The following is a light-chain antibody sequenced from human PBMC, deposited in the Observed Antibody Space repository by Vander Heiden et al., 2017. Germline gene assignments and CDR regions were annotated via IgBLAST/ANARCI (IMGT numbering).Light chain of an antibody. V-gene: IGKV3-11*01. CDR1: QSVSSY. J-gene: IGKJ5*01. Sequence: EIVLTQSPATLSLSPGERATLSCRASQSVSSYLAWYQQKPGQAPRLLIYDASSRATGIPARFSGSGSGTDFTITISSLEPEDFAVYYCQQRSNLITFGQGTRLEIK. CDR3: QQRSNLIT. CDR2: DAS.